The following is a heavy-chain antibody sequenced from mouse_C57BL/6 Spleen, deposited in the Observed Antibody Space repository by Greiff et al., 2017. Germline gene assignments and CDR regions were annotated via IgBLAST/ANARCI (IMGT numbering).Heavy chain of an antibody. Sequence: VQLQQPGAELVKPGASVKMSCKASGYTFTSYWITWVKQRPGQGLGWIGDIYPGSGSTNYNEKFKSKATLTVDTSSSTAYMQLSSLTSEDSAVYYCARWGDYGAWFAYWGQGTLVTVSA. CDR2: IYPGSGST. CDR1: GYTFTSYW. D-gene: IGHD2-4*01. J-gene: IGHJ3*01. V-gene: IGHV1-55*01. CDR3: ARWGDYGAWFAY.